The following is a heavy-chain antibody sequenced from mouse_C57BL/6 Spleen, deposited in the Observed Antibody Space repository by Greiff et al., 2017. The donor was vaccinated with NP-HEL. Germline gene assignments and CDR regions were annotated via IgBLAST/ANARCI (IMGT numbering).Heavy chain of an antibody. CDR1: GYTFTDYE. D-gene: IGHD4-1*01. V-gene: IGHV1-15*01. J-gene: IGHJ2*01. Sequence: VKLVESGAELVRPGASVTLSCKASGYTFTDYEMHWVKQTPVHGLEWIGAIDPETGGTAYNQKFKGKAILTADKSSSTAYMELRSLTSEDSAVYYCTRDQANWDYWGQGTTLTVSS. CDR3: TRDQANWDY. CDR2: IDPETGGT.